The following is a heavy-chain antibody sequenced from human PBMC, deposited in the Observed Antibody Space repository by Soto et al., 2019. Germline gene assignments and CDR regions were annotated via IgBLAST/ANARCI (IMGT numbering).Heavy chain of an antibody. Sequence: QVQLQQWGAGLLKPSETLSLTCAVYGGSFSGYYWTWIRQPPGKGLEWIGEIDHSGSINYNPSLRSRVNISRDTSNNHCSLTLSSVTAADTAVYYCARRVGSVAGIRLGPSWFDPWGQGTLVTVS. CDR1: GGSFSGYY. V-gene: IGHV4-34*01. CDR3: ARRVGSVAGIRLGPSWFDP. J-gene: IGHJ5*02. D-gene: IGHD6-19*01. CDR2: IDHSGSI.